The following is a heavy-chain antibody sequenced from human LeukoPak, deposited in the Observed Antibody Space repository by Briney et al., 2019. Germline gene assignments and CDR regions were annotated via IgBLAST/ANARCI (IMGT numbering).Heavy chain of an antibody. CDR3: ARAQTGATSYYFDD. J-gene: IGHJ4*02. D-gene: IGHD1-7*01. Sequence: GGSLRPSCAASGFPFSVYAMYWVRQAPGKGLEFVSGIHGNGGNTLYANSVKGRFTISRDNSKNTLYLQMGSLRGEDMAVYYCARAQTGATSYYFDDWGQGTLVTVSS. CDR2: IHGNGGNT. V-gene: IGHV3-64*01. CDR1: GFPFSVYA.